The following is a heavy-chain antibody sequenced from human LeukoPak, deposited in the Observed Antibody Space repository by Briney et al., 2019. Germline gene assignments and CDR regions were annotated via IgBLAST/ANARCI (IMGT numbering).Heavy chain of an antibody. Sequence: ASVKVSCKASGYTFTNYYIHWVRQAPGQGLEWMGRIDPNSGDTNYAQKFQGRVTMTRDTSITTAYMELSGLRSDDTAVYYCAKSQKGYFDYWGQGTLVTVSP. CDR3: AKSQKGYFDY. CDR2: IDPNSGDT. J-gene: IGHJ4*02. V-gene: IGHV1-2*06. CDR1: GYTFTNYY.